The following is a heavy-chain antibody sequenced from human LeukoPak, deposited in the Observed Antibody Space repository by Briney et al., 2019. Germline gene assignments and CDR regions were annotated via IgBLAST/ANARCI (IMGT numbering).Heavy chain of an antibody. D-gene: IGHD6-6*01. CDR1: GYSFTTYW. CDR2: IYPGDSHI. Sequence: GESLKISCKGSGYSFTTYWIGWVRQMPGKSLEWKGIIYPGDSHIRYSPSFQGQVTISADKSISTAYLQWSSLKASDTAMYYCARHNPKDSSSSWFDPWGQGTLVTVSS. V-gene: IGHV5-51*01. CDR3: ARHNPKDSSSSWFDP. J-gene: IGHJ5*02.